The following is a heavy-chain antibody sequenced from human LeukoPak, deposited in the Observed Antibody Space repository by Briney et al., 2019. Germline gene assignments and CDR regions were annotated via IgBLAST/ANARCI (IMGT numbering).Heavy chain of an antibody. CDR2: IDHSGST. D-gene: IGHD6-19*01. V-gene: IGHV4-34*01. J-gene: IGHJ4*02. CDR3: ARGVAGTGYDY. CDR1: GGSFSGYY. Sequence: SETLSLTCAVYGGSFSGYYWSWIRQPPGKGLEWIGEIDHSGSTNYNPSLKSRVTISVDTSKNQFSLKLSSVTAADTAVYYCARGVAGTGYDYWGQGTLVTVSS.